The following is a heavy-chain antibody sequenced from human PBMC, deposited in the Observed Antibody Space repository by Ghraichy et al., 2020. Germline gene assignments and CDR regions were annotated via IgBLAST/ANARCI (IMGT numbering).Heavy chain of an antibody. CDR1: GYTFTGYY. CDR3: ARVIWFGYYYYGMDV. D-gene: IGHD3-10*01. CDR2: INLNSGGT. J-gene: IGHJ6*02. Sequence: ASVKVSCKASGYTFTGYYMHWVRQAPGQGLEWMGWINLNSGGTNYAQKFQGRVTMTRDTSISTAYMELSRLRSDDTAVYYCARVIWFGYYYYGMDVWGQGTTVTVSS. V-gene: IGHV1-2*02.